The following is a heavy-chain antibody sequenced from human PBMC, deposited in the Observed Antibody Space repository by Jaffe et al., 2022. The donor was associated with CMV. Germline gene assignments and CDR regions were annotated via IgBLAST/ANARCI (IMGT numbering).Heavy chain of an antibody. CDR1: GGTFSSYA. Sequence: QVQLVQSGAEVKKPGSSVKVSCKASGGTFSSYAISWVRQAPGQGLEWMGRIIPILGIANYAQKFQGRVTITADKSTSTAYMELSSLRSEDTAVYYCARDLLGAYCSGGSCYLNWFDPWGQGTLVTVSS. CDR2: IIPILGIA. V-gene: IGHV1-69*09. CDR3: ARDLLGAYCSGGSCYLNWFDP. D-gene: IGHD2-15*01. J-gene: IGHJ5*02.